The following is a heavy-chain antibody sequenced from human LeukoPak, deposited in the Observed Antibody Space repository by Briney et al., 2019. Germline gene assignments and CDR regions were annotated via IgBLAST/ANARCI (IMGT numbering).Heavy chain of an antibody. CDR2: IRSKANSYAT. V-gene: IGHV3-73*01. Sequence: GGSLRLSCAASGFTFSGSAMHWARQASGKGLEWVGRIRSKANSYATAYAELVKGRFTISRDDSKNTAYLQMNSLKTEDTAVYYCTRLSFSSSWQDWGQGTLVTVSS. D-gene: IGHD6-13*01. CDR3: TRLSFSSSWQD. J-gene: IGHJ4*02. CDR1: GFTFSGSA.